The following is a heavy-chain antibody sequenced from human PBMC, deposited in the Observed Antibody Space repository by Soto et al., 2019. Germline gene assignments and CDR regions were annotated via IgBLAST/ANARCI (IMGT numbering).Heavy chain of an antibody. V-gene: IGHV3-49*02. Sequence: FTISRDDSKSIAYLQMNSLKTEDTAVYYCTRDQDSSSSGGGRFDYWGQGTLVTVSS. D-gene: IGHD6-6*01. CDR3: TRDQDSSSSGGGRFDY. J-gene: IGHJ4*02.